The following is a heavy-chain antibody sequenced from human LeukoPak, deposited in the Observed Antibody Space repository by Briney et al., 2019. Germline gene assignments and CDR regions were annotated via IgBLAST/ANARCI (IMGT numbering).Heavy chain of an antibody. J-gene: IGHJ4*02. CDR3: ARGTAAAGTGHDY. Sequence: ASVKVSRKSSVYTFTSYDINWVRQATGQGLEWMGWMNPNSGNTGYAQKFQGRVTMTRNTSISTAYMELSSLRSEDTAVYYCARGTAAAGTGHDYWGQGTLVTVSS. V-gene: IGHV1-8*01. CDR1: VYTFTSYD. CDR2: MNPNSGNT. D-gene: IGHD6-13*01.